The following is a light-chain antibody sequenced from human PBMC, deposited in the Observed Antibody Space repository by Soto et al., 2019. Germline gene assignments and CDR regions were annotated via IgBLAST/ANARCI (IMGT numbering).Light chain of an antibody. CDR1: QSVTTY. V-gene: IGKV3-11*01. CDR2: DTS. J-gene: IGKJ5*01. CDR3: QQRGYLPLT. Sequence: EIVLTQSPATLSVSPGETATLSCRASQSVTTYLDWYQHKPGQAPRLLIYDTSNRATGVPTRFSGSGSGTDFTLTISTLEPEDFVVYYCQQRGYLPLTFGQGTRLDI.